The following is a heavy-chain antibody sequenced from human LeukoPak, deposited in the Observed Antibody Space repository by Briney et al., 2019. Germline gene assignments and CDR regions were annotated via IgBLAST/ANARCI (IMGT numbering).Heavy chain of an antibody. D-gene: IGHD2-2*01. Sequence: ASVKVSCKASGGTFSSYAISWVRQAPGQGLEWMGGIIPIFSTANYAQKFQGRVTITADESTSTAYMELSSLRSEDTAVYYCARDGSSTVVYGMDVWGQGTTVTVSS. J-gene: IGHJ6*02. CDR1: GGTFSSYA. CDR3: ARDGSSTVVYGMDV. CDR2: IIPIFSTA. V-gene: IGHV1-69*13.